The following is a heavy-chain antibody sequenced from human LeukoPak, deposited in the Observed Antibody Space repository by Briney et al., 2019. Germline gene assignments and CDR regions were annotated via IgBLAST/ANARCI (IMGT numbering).Heavy chain of an antibody. D-gene: IGHD6-6*01. CDR1: GFTFTSYA. CDR3: AKMGVVAARPGTFDY. Sequence: GGSLRLSCAASGFTFTSYAMSWVRQAPGKGQEWVSAISGSGGSTYHADSVKGRFTISRDNSKNTLYLQMNSLRAEDTAVYYCAKMGVVAARPGTFDYWGQGTLVTVSS. V-gene: IGHV3-23*01. CDR2: ISGSGGST. J-gene: IGHJ4*02.